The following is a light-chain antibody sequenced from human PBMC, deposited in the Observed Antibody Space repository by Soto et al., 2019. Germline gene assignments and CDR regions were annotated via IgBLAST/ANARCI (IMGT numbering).Light chain of an antibody. CDR2: DVS. CDR1: SSGVGGYNY. V-gene: IGLV2-14*01. J-gene: IGLJ1*01. CDR3: SSYTSSSTYV. Sequence: QSALTQPASVSGSPGQSITISCTGTSSGVGGYNYVSWYQQHPGKAPKLMIYDVSNRPSGVSNRFSGSKSGNTASLTISGLQAEDEADYYCSSYTSSSTYVFGTGTKAPS.